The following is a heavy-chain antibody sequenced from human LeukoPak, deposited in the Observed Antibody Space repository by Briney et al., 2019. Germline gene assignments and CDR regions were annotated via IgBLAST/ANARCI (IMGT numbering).Heavy chain of an antibody. CDR3: ASVTFEYYFDY. D-gene: IGHD3-16*01. CDR2: IGPSGEKT. Sequence: GGSLRLSCAASGFTFNIHGMNWVRQAPGKGPEWVSGIGPSGEKTYYADSVKGRFTISRDNAKNSLYLQMNSLRAEGTAVYYCASVTFEYYFDYWGQGTLVTVSS. J-gene: IGHJ4*02. V-gene: IGHV3-21*01. CDR1: GFTFNIHG.